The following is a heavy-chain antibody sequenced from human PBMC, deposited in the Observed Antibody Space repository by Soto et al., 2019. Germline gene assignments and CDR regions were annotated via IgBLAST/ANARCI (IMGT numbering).Heavy chain of an antibody. V-gene: IGHV3-23*01. CDR1: GFTFSSYA. CDR2: ISGSGGST. D-gene: IGHD2-2*01. Sequence: PGGSLRLSCAASGFTFSSYAMSWVRQAPGKGLEWVSAISGSGGSTYYADSVKGRFTISRDNSKSTLYLQMNSLRAEDTAVYYCAKWAPPQDIVVVPAASYYFDYWGQGTLVTVSS. J-gene: IGHJ4*02. CDR3: AKWAPPQDIVVVPAASYYFDY.